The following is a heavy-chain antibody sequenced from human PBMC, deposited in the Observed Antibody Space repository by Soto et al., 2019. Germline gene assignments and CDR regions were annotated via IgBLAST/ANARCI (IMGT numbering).Heavy chain of an antibody. V-gene: IGHV4-59*01. CDR1: GGSISSYY. J-gene: IGHJ3*02. D-gene: IGHD3-10*01. Sequence: PSETLSLTCTVSGGSISSYYWSWIRQPPGKGLEWIGYIYYSGSTNYNPSLKSRVTISVDTSKNQFSLKLSSVTAADTAVYYCARVWGGAFDIGGKGTMVTVSS. CDR3: ARVWGGAFDI. CDR2: IYYSGST.